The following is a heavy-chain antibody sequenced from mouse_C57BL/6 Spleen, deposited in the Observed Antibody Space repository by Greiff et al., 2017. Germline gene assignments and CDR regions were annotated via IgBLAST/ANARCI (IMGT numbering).Heavy chain of an antibody. D-gene: IGHD1-2*01. J-gene: IGHJ2*01. CDR2: IYPSDSET. Sequence: LQPGAELVRPGSSVKLSCKASGYTFTSYWMDWVKQRPGQGLEWIGNIYPSDSETHYNQKFKDKATLTVDKSSSTAYMQLSSLTSEDSAVYYCARRSTALDYWGQGTTLTVSS. CDR3: ARRSTALDY. CDR1: GYTFTSYW. V-gene: IGHV1-61*01.